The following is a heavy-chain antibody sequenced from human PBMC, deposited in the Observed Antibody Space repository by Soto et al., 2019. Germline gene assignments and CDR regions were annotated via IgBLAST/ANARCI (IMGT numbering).Heavy chain of an antibody. Sequence: GASVKVSCKASGYTFTSYDINWVRQATGQGLEWMGWMNPNSGNTGYAQKFQGRVTMTRNTSISTAYMELSSLRSEDTAVYYCARKTVWFGEDKYYYYMDVWGKGTTVTVSS. V-gene: IGHV1-8*01. CDR2: MNPNSGNT. CDR1: GYTFTSYD. D-gene: IGHD3-10*01. J-gene: IGHJ6*03. CDR3: ARKTVWFGEDKYYYYMDV.